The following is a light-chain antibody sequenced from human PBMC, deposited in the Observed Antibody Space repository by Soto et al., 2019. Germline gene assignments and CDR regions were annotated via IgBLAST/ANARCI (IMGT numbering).Light chain of an antibody. V-gene: IGLV1-44*01. Sequence: QSVLTQPPSASGTPGQSVTISCSGSSSNIGSGTVNWYQQLPGTAPKLLIYNNNQWPSGVPDRFSGSKSGTSASLAISGLQSEDEADYYCAAWDVSLNGLYVFGTGTKLTV. CDR3: AAWDVSLNGLYV. CDR1: SSNIGSGT. CDR2: NNN. J-gene: IGLJ1*01.